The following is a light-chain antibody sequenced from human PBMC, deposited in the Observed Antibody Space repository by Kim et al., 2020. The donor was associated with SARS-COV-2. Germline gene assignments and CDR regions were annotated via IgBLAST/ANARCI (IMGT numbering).Light chain of an antibody. CDR3: QTWGTGIHVV. J-gene: IGLJ2*01. Sequence: QPVLTQSPSASASLGASVKLTCTLSSGHSSYAIAWHQQQPEKGPRYLMKLNSDGSHSKGDGIPDRFSGSSSGAECYLTISSLQSEDEADYYCQTWGTGIHVVFGGGTQLTVL. V-gene: IGLV4-69*01. CDR2: LNSDGSH. CDR1: SGHSSYA.